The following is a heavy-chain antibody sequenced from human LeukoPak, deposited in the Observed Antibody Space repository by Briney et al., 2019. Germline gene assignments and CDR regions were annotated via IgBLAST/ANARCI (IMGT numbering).Heavy chain of an antibody. CDR3: ARVIRSWGSYFGYYYYYMDV. D-gene: IGHD3-16*01. CDR1: GYTFTSYD. Sequence: ASVKVSCKASGYTFTSYDINWVRQATGQGLEWMGWMNPNSGNTGYAQKFQGRVTITRNTSISTAYMELSSLRSDDTAVYYCARVIRSWGSYFGYYYYYMDVWGKGTTVTVSS. V-gene: IGHV1-8*03. J-gene: IGHJ6*03. CDR2: MNPNSGNT.